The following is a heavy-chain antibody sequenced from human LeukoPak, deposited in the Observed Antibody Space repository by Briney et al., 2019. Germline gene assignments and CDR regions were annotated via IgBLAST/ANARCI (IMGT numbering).Heavy chain of an antibody. D-gene: IGHD4-17*01. V-gene: IGHV4-59*01. CDR2: IHYSGST. CDR1: GGSISSYY. CDR3: ARGNGDPNYYFDY. Sequence: TSETLSLTCTVSGGSISSYYWSWIRQPPGKGLEWIGYIHYSGSTNYNSSLKSRVTISGDTSKRQFSLKLSSVTAADTAVYYCARGNGDPNYYFDYWGQGTLVTVSS. J-gene: IGHJ4*02.